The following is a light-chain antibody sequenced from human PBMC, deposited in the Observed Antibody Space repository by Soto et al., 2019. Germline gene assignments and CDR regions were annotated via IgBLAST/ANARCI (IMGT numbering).Light chain of an antibody. CDR2: KAS. Sequence: DNQMTQSPSTLSASVGDRVTITCRASQSISSWLAWYQQKPGKAPKLLIYKASTLKSGVPSRFSGSGSGTEFTLTISSLQPDDFATYYCHQYNSYHTFGGGTKVDI. CDR1: QSISSW. V-gene: IGKV1-5*03. CDR3: HQYNSYHT. J-gene: IGKJ4*01.